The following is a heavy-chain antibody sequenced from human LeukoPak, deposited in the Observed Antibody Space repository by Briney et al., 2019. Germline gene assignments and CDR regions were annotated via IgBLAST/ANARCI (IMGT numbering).Heavy chain of an antibody. CDR3: ARDLPPPLYNSPWGLERGVEAEAFDI. J-gene: IGHJ3*02. Sequence: PSETLSLTCAVSGGSISSSNWWSWVRQPPRKELQWIGEIYHSRSTNYNPSLKSRVTISVDKSKNQFSLKLSSVTAADTAVYHCARDLPPPLYNSPWGLERGVEAEAFDIWGQGTMVTVSS. V-gene: IGHV4-4*02. D-gene: IGHD3-10*01. CDR2: IYHSRST. CDR1: GGSISSSNW.